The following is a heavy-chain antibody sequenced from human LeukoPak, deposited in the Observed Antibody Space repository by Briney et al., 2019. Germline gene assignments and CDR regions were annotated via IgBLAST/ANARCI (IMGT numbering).Heavy chain of an antibody. CDR3: AKVPRDCDGY. D-gene: IGHD2-21*01. J-gene: IGHJ4*02. CDR1: GGTFSAYW. Sequence: GGSLRLSCAVSGGTFSAYWMAWVRQSPGKGLEWVAEINEDGSVKYYVDSMKGRFTISRDNAKNSLYLQMNSLGAEDTAVYYCAKVPRDCDGYWGQGTLVTVSS. CDR2: INEDGSVK. V-gene: IGHV3-7*01.